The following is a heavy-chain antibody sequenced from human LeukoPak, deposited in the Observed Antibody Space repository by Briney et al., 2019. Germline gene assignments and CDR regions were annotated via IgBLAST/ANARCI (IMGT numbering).Heavy chain of an antibody. J-gene: IGHJ4*02. CDR1: GFTFTNAW. V-gene: IGHV3-15*04. CDR3: TTYINGYSAY. Sequence: GGSLRLSCAASGFTFTNAWMSWVRQAPGKGLEWGGRIASKTDGGSTDDAAPVKGRFTISRDDSKNTLYLQMNSLKTEDTAVYYCTTYINGYSAYWGQGTLVTVSS. D-gene: IGHD3-22*01. CDR2: IASKTDGGST.